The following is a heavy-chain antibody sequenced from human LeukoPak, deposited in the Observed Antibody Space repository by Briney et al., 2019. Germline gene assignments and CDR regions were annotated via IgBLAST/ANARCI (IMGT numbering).Heavy chain of an antibody. J-gene: IGHJ6*03. Sequence: GESLKISCKGSGYSFTSYWIGWVRQMPGKGLEWMGIIYPGDSDTRYSPSFQGQVTISADKSISTAYLQWSSLKASDTAMYYYARFVFGGSSTYYHYYYMDVWCKGTTVTVSS. CDR3: ARFVFGGSSTYYHYYYMDV. CDR2: IYPGDSDT. D-gene: IGHD6-6*01. CDR1: GYSFTSYW. V-gene: IGHV5-51*01.